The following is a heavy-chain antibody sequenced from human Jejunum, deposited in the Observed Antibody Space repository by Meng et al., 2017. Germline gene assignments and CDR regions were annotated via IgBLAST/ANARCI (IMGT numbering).Heavy chain of an antibody. CDR1: GGSIIGINW. D-gene: IGHD5-12*01. Sequence: QVQLQGSGPGLVKPSGTLSLTCAVSGGSIIGINWWTWVRQPPGKGLEWIGEIHHSGSTNSNPSLKSRVTLSVDKSKNQFSLSMTSVTAADTAVYYCARGVGDIRVGFDYWGQGTLVTVSS. V-gene: IGHV4-4*02. CDR2: IHHSGST. J-gene: IGHJ4*02. CDR3: ARGVGDIRVGFDY.